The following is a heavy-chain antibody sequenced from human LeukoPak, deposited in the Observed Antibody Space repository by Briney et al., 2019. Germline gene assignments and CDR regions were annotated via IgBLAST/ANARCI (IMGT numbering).Heavy chain of an antibody. J-gene: IGHJ5*02. CDR1: GYTFTNYA. V-gene: IGHV1-3*01. CDR2: INAGNGNT. CDR3: ARAYSSGWYDWFDP. D-gene: IGHD6-19*01. Sequence: ASVKVSCKASGYTFTNYAMHWVRQAPGQRLEWMGWINAGNGNTKYSQKFQGRVTITRDTSASTVYMELSSLRSEDTAVSYCARAYSSGWYDWFDPWGQGTLVTVSS.